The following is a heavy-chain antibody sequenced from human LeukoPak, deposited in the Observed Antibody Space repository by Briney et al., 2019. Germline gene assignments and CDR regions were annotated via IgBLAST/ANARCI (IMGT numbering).Heavy chain of an antibody. CDR2: IIPILGIA. Sequence: ASVKVSCKASGGTFSSYAISWVRQAPGQGLEWMGRIIPILGIANYAQKFQGRVTITADKSTSTAYMELSSLRSEDTAVYYCARGYCSGGSCYMSYYFDYWGQGTLVTVSS. CDR1: GGTFSSYA. J-gene: IGHJ4*02. V-gene: IGHV1-69*04. CDR3: ARGYCSGGSCYMSYYFDY. D-gene: IGHD2-15*01.